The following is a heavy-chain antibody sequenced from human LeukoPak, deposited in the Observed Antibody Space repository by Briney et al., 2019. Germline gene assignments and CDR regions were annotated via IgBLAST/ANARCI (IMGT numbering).Heavy chain of an antibody. J-gene: IGHJ4*02. CDR3: AKTSWGSSTDAVR. Sequence: GSLRFSRSLSGLSFRSFAMRWLRPGPARGLEWVSSISGNRETFYADSVKGRFTLSIDSSRNTAYFPQNNLRVDGTAIYYVAKTSWGSSTDAVRWGQGTMVTVSS. CDR2: ISGNRET. V-gene: IGHV3-23*01. D-gene: IGHD3-10*01. CDR1: GLSFRSFA.